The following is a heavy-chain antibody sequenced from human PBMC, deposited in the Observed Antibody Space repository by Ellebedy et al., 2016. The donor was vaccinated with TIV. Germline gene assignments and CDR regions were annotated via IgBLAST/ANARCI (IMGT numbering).Heavy chain of an antibody. V-gene: IGHV1-2*02. CDR1: GYTFTGYY. CDR3: ARGIWVVTPALAY. D-gene: IGHD4-23*01. Sequence: ASVKVSCKASGYTFTGYYMHWVRQAPGQGLEWMGWINPNSGGTNYAQKFQGRVTMTRDTSISTAYMELSRLRSDDTAVYYCARGIWVVTPALAYWGQGTLVTVSS. J-gene: IGHJ4*02. CDR2: INPNSGGT.